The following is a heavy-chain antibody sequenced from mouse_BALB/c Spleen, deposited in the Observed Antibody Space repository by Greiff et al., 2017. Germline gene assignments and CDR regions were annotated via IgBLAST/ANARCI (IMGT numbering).Heavy chain of an antibody. V-gene: IGHV1-77*01. CDR1: GYTFTDYY. D-gene: IGHD1-1*01. J-gene: IGHJ2*01. CDR2: IYPGSGNT. CDR3: ARSTNYLDY. Sequence: VQVVESGAELARPGASVKLSCKASGYTFTDYYINWVKQRTGQGLEWLGEIYPGSGNTYYNEKFKGKATLTADKSSSTAYMQLSSLTSEDSAVYFCARSTNYLDYWGQGTTLTVSS.